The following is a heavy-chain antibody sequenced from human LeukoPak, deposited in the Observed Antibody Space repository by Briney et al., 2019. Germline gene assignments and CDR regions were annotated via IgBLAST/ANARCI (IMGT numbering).Heavy chain of an antibody. V-gene: IGHV4-4*07. CDR3: ARHDSYSNYYWFDP. Sequence: SSETLSLTCIVSGGSIGPYYWSWIRQAAGKGPEWIGRIYTSGTADYNPALKGRVFLSVDTAKNQFSLKVTSVTAADTAVYYCARHDSYSNYYWFDPWGQGTLVTVSS. CDR1: GGSIGPYY. D-gene: IGHD4-11*01. J-gene: IGHJ5*02. CDR2: IYTSGTA.